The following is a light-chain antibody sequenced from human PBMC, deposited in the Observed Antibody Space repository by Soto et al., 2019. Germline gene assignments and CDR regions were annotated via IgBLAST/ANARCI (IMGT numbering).Light chain of an antibody. J-gene: IGKJ2*01. Sequence: DIQMTQSPSTLSVSVGDRVTITCRASQSFSTWLAWYQQKPGKAPKLLIYRTSTLKNGVPSRFSGSGSGTEFTLTITSLQPDDLATYYCQEYSRYPYTFGQGTKLDIK. CDR1: QSFSTW. V-gene: IGKV1-5*03. CDR2: RTS. CDR3: QEYSRYPYT.